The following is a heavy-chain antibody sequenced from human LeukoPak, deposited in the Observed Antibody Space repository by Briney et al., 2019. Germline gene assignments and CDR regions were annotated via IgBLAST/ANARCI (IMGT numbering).Heavy chain of an antibody. Sequence: GGSLRLSCAASGFTFSSYAMSWVRQAPGKGLEWVSAISGSGGSTYYADSVKGRFTISRDNSKNTLHLQMNSLRAEDTAVYYCAKHSSGWWYFDYWGQGTLVTVSS. J-gene: IGHJ4*02. CDR2: ISGSGGST. D-gene: IGHD6-19*01. V-gene: IGHV3-23*01. CDR1: GFTFSSYA. CDR3: AKHSSGWWYFDY.